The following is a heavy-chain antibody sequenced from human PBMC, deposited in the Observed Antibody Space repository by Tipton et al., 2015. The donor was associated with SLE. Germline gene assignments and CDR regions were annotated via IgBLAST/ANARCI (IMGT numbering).Heavy chain of an antibody. CDR1: GGSISSGSYY. CDR3: ARGLLWGAFDI. J-gene: IGHJ3*02. Sequence: TLSLTCTVSGGSISSGSYYWSWIRQPAGKGLEWIGHIYTSGSTNYNPSLKSRVTISVDTSKNQFSLKLCSVTAADTAVYYCARGLLWGAFDIWGQGTMVTVSS. V-gene: IGHV4-61*09. CDR2: IYTSGST. D-gene: IGHD3-10*01.